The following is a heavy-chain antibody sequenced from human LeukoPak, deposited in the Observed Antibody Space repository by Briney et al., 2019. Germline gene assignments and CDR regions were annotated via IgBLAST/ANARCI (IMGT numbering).Heavy chain of an antibody. D-gene: IGHD3-10*01. Sequence: SETLSLTCTVSGGSISSYYWSWIRQPPGKGLEWIGYIYYSGSTNYNPSLKSRVTISVDTSKNQFSLKLSSVTAADTAVYYCARGWFGEFDNWFDPWGQGTLVTVSS. CDR2: IYYSGST. J-gene: IGHJ5*02. CDR1: GGSISSYY. V-gene: IGHV4-59*01. CDR3: ARGWFGEFDNWFDP.